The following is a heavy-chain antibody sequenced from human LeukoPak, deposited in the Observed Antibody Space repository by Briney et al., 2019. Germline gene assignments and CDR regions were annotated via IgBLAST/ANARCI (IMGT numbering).Heavy chain of an antibody. CDR1: GFTFISYA. CDR2: ISGSGGST. V-gene: IGHV3-23*01. D-gene: IGHD5-12*01. CDR3: AKDAIVATGYYYYGMDV. Sequence: GSLRLSCAAPGFTFISYAMSWVRQAPGKGLEWVSAISGSGGSTYYADSVKGRFTISRDNSKNTLYLQMNSLRAEDTAVYYCAKDAIVATGYYYYGMDVWGQGTTVTVSS. J-gene: IGHJ6*02.